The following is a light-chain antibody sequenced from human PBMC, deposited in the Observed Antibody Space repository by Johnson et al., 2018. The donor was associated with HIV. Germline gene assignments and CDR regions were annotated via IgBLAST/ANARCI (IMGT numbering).Light chain of an antibody. V-gene: IGLV1-51*02. CDR1: SSNIGNNY. J-gene: IGLJ1*01. CDR3: GTWDSGLSTGNV. Sequence: QSVLTQPPSVSAAPGQKVTISCSGSSSNIGNNYVSWYQQLPGTAPKLLIYENNKRPSGIPDRFSVSKSGTSATLGITRLQTGDEAGDYCGTWDSGLSTGNVFGTGTKVTVL. CDR2: ENN.